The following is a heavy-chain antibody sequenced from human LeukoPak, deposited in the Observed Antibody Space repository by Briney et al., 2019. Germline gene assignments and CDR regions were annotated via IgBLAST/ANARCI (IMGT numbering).Heavy chain of an antibody. CDR1: GFTFSGSA. Sequence: PGGSLRLSCAASGFTFSGSALHWVRQASGKGLEWVGRIRSTANGYATAYAASVKGRFTIARDDSNNTAYLQMDSLKTEDTAVYYCPGNYYGSGSYADFDYWGQGTLVTVSS. V-gene: IGHV3-73*01. CDR2: IRSTANGYAT. CDR3: PGNYYGSGSYADFDY. J-gene: IGHJ4*02. D-gene: IGHD3-10*01.